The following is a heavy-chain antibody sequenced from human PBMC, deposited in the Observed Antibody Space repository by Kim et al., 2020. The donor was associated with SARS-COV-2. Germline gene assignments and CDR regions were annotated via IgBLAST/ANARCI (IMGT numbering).Heavy chain of an antibody. CDR1: GFTFSSCG. D-gene: IGHD6-19*01. Sequence: GTSLRLSCAASGFTFSSCGMHWVRQAPGKGLEWVALIWYDGNKKYYADSVKGRFTISRDNSKNTLYLQMNSLRAEDTAVYYCARVRYTSGWTYYYYYDMDVWGQGTTVTVSS. CDR2: IWYDGNKK. CDR3: ARVRYTSGWTYYYYYDMDV. J-gene: IGHJ6*02. V-gene: IGHV3-33*01.